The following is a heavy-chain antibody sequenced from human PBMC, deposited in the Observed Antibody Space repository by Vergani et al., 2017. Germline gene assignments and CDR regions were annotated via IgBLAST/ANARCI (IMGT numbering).Heavy chain of an antibody. D-gene: IGHD7-27*01. Sequence: EVQLVESGGGLVQPGGSLSLSCSASGFTFSSYDMHWVRQAPRKGLEYVSAISSNGGSTYYAYAVNGRFTISRDKSKNTLYLQMSSLRAEDTAVYYCVKPDDYVNWVWLYAFDIWGQGTMVTVSS. CDR3: VKPDDYVNWVWLYAFDI. CDR2: ISSNGGST. V-gene: IGHV3-64D*06. CDR1: GFTFSSYD. J-gene: IGHJ3*02.